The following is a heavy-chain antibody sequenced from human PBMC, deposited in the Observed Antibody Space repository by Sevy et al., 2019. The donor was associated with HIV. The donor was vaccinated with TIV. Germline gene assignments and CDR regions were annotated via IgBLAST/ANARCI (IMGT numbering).Heavy chain of an antibody. Sequence: ASVKVSCKASGYTFTSHGISWVRQAPGQGLEWVGWISTYNDDTKYAQKVQGRVTMTTDTSTTTVFMERMSLRSDDTATYYGAGDLPPLDYCGSGCYCTSDYWGQGTLVTVSS. J-gene: IGHJ4*02. CDR2: ISTYNDDT. D-gene: IGHD3-10*01. CDR1: GYTFTSHG. CDR3: AGDLPPLDYCGSGCYCTSDY. V-gene: IGHV1-18*01.